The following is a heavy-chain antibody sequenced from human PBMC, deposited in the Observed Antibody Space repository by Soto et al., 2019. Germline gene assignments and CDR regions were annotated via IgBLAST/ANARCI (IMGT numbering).Heavy chain of an antibody. CDR2: INPKSGGT. CDR3: ARDLAKGGGSAGCYY. Sequence: VPLLQSGAEVKKPGASVNVSCKASGYTFTVYYMHWVRQAPGQGLEWMGWINPKSGGTRYPQKFHGRVTITWDTSISTAYMALTRLRSDDTAVYYCARDLAKGGGSAGCYYWGQVTLVTVAS. D-gene: IGHD1-26*01. J-gene: IGHJ4*02. V-gene: IGHV1-2*02. CDR1: GYTFTVYY.